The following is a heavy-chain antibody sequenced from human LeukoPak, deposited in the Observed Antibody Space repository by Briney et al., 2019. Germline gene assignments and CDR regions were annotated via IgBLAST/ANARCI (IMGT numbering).Heavy chain of an antibody. CDR1: GFTFSSYA. V-gene: IGHV3-30-3*01. CDR3: ASDYYYDSSGYQT. CDR2: ISYDGSNK. D-gene: IGHD3-22*01. J-gene: IGHJ3*01. Sequence: GGSLRLSCAASGFTFSSYAMHWVRQAPGKGLEWVAVISYDGSNKYYADSVKGRFTISRDNSKNTLYLQMNSLRAEDTAVYYCASDYYYDSSGYQTWGQGTMVTVSS.